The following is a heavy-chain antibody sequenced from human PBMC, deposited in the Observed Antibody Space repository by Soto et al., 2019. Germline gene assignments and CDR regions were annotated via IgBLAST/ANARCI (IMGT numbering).Heavy chain of an antibody. CDR3: ARRASR. CDR1: GFTFSSSE. CDR2: IHPSGQPI. J-gene: IGHJ3*01. V-gene: IGHV3-48*03. Sequence: EVHLVESGGGLVQPGGSLRLSCAVSGFTFSSSEMYWVRQAPGKGLEWISYIHPSGQPIFYADSVKGRFTISRDNANNSLFLQMNSLRAEDTSVYYFARRASRWGQGTMVTVSS. D-gene: IGHD1-26*01.